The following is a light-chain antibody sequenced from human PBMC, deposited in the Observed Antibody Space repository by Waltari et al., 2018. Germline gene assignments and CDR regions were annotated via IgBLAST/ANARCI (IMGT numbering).Light chain of an antibody. CDR3: QQYGSSPT. CDR2: GAS. Sequence: EVVLTKSPGTLHLSRGERVNLPCCAGQSINSNYLAWCQQRPGQTPSLLIYGASVRAAGIPDRFTGSGSETVFRLTISRLEPGDSALYYCQQYGSSPTFGHGTRLEIK. V-gene: IGKV3-20*01. J-gene: IGKJ5*01. CDR1: QSINSNY.